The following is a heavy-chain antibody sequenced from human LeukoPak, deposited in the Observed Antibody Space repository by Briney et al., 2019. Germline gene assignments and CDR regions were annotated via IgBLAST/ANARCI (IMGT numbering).Heavy chain of an antibody. J-gene: IGHJ3*02. Sequence: HPGGSLRLSCAASGFTFSTYGFHWVRQAPGKGLEWVAVIWYDGSNKYYADSVKGRFTISRDNSKNTLYLQMNSLRAEDTAVYCCARGQYYYDSSGYYGAFDIWGQGTMVTVSS. D-gene: IGHD3-22*01. CDR1: GFTFSTYG. V-gene: IGHV3-33*01. CDR3: ARGQYYYDSSGYYGAFDI. CDR2: IWYDGSNK.